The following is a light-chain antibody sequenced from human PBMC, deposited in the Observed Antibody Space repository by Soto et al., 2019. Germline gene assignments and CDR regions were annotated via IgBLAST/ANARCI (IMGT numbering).Light chain of an antibody. CDR1: QSDTNAY. J-gene: IGKJ4*01. Sequence: EMVVTQSPGTLSLSPGERATLSCRASQSDTNAYLTWYQQKPGQAPRLLIYGASTRATGIPDRFSGSGSGTDLTLTISRVEPEDFAVYYCHFYGGPFGGGTKIEIK. V-gene: IGKV3-20*01. CDR3: HFYGGP. CDR2: GAS.